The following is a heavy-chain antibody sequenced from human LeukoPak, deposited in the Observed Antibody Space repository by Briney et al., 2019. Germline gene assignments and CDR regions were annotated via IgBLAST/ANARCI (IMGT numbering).Heavy chain of an antibody. V-gene: IGHV4-34*01. CDR2: INHSGST. D-gene: IGHD2-15*01. Sequence: SETLSLTCAVYGGSFSGYYWSWIRQPPGKGLEWIGEINHSGSTNYNPSLKSRVTISVDTSKNQFSLKLSSVTAADTTVYYCARGKRGIFDYWGQGTLVTVSS. J-gene: IGHJ4*02. CDR3: ARGKRGIFDY. CDR1: GGSFSGYY.